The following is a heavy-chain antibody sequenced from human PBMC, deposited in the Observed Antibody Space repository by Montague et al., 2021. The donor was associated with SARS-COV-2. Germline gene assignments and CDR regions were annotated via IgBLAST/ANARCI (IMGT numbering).Heavy chain of an antibody. Sequence: TLSLICTVSGTSIRSGGYYWTWIRQHPGKGLEWIGYIFHTGRAYYNPSLETRVNISVDTSINLFFLRLSSVTAADTAMYFCARVRLFYYLDYWGRGTLVTVAS. CDR3: ARVRLFYYLDY. J-gene: IGHJ4*02. V-gene: IGHV4-31*03. CDR2: IFHTGRA. D-gene: IGHD2/OR15-2a*01. CDR1: GTSIRSGGYY.